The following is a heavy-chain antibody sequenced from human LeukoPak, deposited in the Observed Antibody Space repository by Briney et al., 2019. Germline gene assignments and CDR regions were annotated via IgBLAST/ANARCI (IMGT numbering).Heavy chain of an antibody. V-gene: IGHV1-58*01. D-gene: IGHD3-16*01. CDR3: AADLSNPRMGASYLDS. J-gene: IGHJ4*02. CDR1: GFTSTNFA. Sequence: GASVKVSCKASGFTSTNFAVQWVRQARGQRLEWIGWIIVGSGATKCAQDFQERVTITGDLSTSTLYMELRSLTSEDTAVYYCAADLSNPRMGASYLDSWGQGTLVTVSS. CDR2: IIVGSGAT.